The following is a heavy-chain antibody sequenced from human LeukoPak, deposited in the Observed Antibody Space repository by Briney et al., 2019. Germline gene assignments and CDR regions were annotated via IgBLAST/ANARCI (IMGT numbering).Heavy chain of an antibody. J-gene: IGHJ4*02. Sequence: GGSLRLSCAASGFTFSSYGMHWVRQAPGKGLEWVAVIWYDGSDKYYADSVKGRFTISRDISKSTLYLQMNSLRAEDTALYYCAKDRGPYYYDSSGYSREDYFDYWGQGTLVTVSS. CDR2: IWYDGSDK. D-gene: IGHD3-22*01. CDR1: GFTFSSYG. V-gene: IGHV3-30*02. CDR3: AKDRGPYYYDSSGYSREDYFDY.